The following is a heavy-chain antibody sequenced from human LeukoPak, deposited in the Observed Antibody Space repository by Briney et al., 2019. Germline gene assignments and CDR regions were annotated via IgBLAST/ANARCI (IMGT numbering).Heavy chain of an antibody. Sequence: GGSLRLSCAASGFTSSSYAMSWVRRARRKGLEWVSGTSGSGGHTYYADSVKGRFTISRDNSKNTLYLQMNRLGAEDTAIYYCMKGAVWGQGTLVTVSS. J-gene: IGHJ4*02. CDR2: TSGSGGHT. CDR3: MKGAV. V-gene: IGHV3-23*01. CDR1: GFTSSSYA.